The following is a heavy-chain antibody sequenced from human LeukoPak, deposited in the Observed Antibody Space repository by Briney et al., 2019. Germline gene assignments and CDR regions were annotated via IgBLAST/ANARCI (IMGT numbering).Heavy chain of an antibody. D-gene: IGHD3-22*01. CDR1: GFTFSSYG. V-gene: IGHV3-23*01. CDR3: AKGSEPYYDCYFDY. CDR2: ISGSGGST. Sequence: GGSLRLSCAVSGFTFSSYGMNWVRQAPGKGLEWVSAISGSGGSTYYADSVKGRFTISRDNSKNTLYLQMNSLRAEDTAVYYCAKGSEPYYDCYFDYWGQGTLVTVSS. J-gene: IGHJ4*02.